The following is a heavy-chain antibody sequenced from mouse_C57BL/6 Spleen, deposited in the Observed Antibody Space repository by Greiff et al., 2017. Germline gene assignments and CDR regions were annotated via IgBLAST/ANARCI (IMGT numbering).Heavy chain of an antibody. CDR2: ISSGGSYT. Sequence: EVKLMESGGDLVKPGGSLKLSCAASGFTFSSYGMSWVRQTPDKRLEWVATISSGGSYTYYPDSVKGRFTISRDNAKNTLYLQMSSLKSEDTAMYYCARDDYGGCAYWGQGTLVTVSA. CDR3: ARDDYGGCAY. V-gene: IGHV5-6*01. D-gene: IGHD2-4*01. J-gene: IGHJ3*01. CDR1: GFTFSSYG.